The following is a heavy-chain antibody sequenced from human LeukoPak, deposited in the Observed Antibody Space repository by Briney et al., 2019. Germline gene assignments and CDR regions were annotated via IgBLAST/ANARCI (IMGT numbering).Heavy chain of an antibody. CDR2: ISSSSSTI. D-gene: IGHD3-9*01. CDR1: GFTFSSYS. V-gene: IGHV3-48*01. J-gene: IGHJ5*02. CDR3: ARALRYFDWLSTSPEYNWFDP. Sequence: PGGSLRLSCAASGFTFSSYSMNWVRQAPGKGLELVSYISSSSSTIYYADSVKGRFTISRDNAKNSLYLQMNSLRAEDTAVYYCARALRYFDWLSTSPEYNWFDPWGQGTLVTVSS.